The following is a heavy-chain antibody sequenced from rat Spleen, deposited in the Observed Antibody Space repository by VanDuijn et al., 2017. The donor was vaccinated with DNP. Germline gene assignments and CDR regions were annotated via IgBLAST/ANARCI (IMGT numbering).Heavy chain of an antibody. J-gene: IGHJ4*01. D-gene: IGHD1-3*01. CDR2: IWNTGGT. CDR1: GFSLTNYH. V-gene: IGHV2-41*01. CDR3: ASTLVNYGTYGYYAMDA. Sequence: QVQFKESGPGLVQPSQTLSLTCTVSGFSLTNYHVDWVRQPPGKGLEWMGIIWNTGGTRYNSALKSRLTIIKDTSKSQVFLKMNSLQTEDTATYYCASTLVNYGTYGYYAMDAWGQGTSVTVSS.